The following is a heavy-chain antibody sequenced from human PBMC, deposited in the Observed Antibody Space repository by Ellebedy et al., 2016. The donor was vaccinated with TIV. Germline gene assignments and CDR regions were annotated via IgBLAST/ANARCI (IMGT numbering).Heavy chain of an antibody. CDR2: IKQGGGET. J-gene: IGHJ3*02. D-gene: IGHD3-16*01. Sequence: GGSLRLSCAASGFAFSSYWMSWVRQAPGKGLEWVANIKQGGGETYYGDSVKGRFTISRDNAKRTLDLQMNSLRAEDTAIYYCATDGSYGDYFSPTNAFEIWGQGTLVTVSP. V-gene: IGHV3-7*01. CDR1: GFAFSSYW. CDR3: ATDGSYGDYFSPTNAFEI.